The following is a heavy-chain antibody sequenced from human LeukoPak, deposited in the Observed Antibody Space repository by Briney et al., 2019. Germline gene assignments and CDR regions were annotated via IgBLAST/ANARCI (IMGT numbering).Heavy chain of an antibody. CDR2: IRYDGSNK. Sequence: PGGSLRLSCAASGFTFSSYGMHWVRQAPGKGLEWVAFIRYDGSNKYYADSVKGRFTISRDNSKNTLYLQMNSLRAEDTAVYYCAKVLAARTKTFDYWGQGTLVTVSS. CDR1: GFTFSSYG. CDR3: AKVLAARTKTFDY. D-gene: IGHD6-6*01. V-gene: IGHV3-30*02. J-gene: IGHJ4*02.